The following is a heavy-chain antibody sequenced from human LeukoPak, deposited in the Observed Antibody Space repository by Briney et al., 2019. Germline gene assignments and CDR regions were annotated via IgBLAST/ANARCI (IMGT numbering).Heavy chain of an antibody. V-gene: IGHV4-61*02. CDR1: GGSISSGSYY. CDR3: ASAAGIAAPDY. Sequence: PSQTLSLTCTVSGGSISSGSYYWSWIRQPAGKGLEWIGRIYTSGSTNYNPSLKSRVTISVDTSKNQFSLKLSSVTAADTAVYYCASAAGIAAPDYWGQGTLVTVSS. CDR2: IYTSGST. J-gene: IGHJ4*02. D-gene: IGHD6-13*01.